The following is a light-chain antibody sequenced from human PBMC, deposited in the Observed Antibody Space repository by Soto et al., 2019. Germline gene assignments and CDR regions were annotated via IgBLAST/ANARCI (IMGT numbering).Light chain of an antibody. J-gene: IGKJ1*01. V-gene: IGKV3-20*01. Sequence: ETLMTQSPATLSVSPGERATLSCRASQSVSSNYLAWYQQKPGQAPRLLIYGASSRATGIPDRFSGSGSGTDFTLTISRLAPEDFAVYYCQQYGSSPETFGQGTKVDIK. CDR3: QQYGSSPET. CDR1: QSVSSNY. CDR2: GAS.